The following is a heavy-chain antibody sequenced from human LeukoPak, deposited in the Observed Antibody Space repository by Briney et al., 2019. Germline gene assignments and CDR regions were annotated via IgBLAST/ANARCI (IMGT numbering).Heavy chain of an antibody. V-gene: IGHV3-7*01. J-gene: IGHJ4*02. CDR2: IKEDGSDK. D-gene: IGHD6-13*01. Sequence: GGSLRLSCAASGFMFSSSWMAWVRQAPGKGLEWVANIKEDGSDKNYVDSMKGRFTISRDNAKNSLYLQMNSLRAEDTAVYYCARGTAAAKIDYWGQGTLVTVSS. CDR1: GFMFSSSW. CDR3: ARGTAAAKIDY.